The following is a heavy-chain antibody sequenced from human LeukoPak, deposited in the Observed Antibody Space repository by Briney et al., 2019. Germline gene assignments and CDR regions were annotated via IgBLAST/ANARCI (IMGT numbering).Heavy chain of an antibody. V-gene: IGHV4-61*01. CDR1: GDSVSSGSHY. CDR2: IYYSGST. CDR3: ARGPYYDFWSGYYWIFDY. D-gene: IGHD3-3*01. J-gene: IGHJ4*02. Sequence: PSETLSLTCSVSGDSVSSGSHYWNWIRQPPGKGLEWIGYIYYSGSTDYNPSLKSRVTISVDTSKNQFSLKLSSVTAADTAVYYCARGPYYDFWSGYYWIFDYWGQGTLVTVSS.